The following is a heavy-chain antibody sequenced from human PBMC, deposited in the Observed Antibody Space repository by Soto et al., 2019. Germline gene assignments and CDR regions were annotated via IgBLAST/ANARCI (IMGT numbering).Heavy chain of an antibody. D-gene: IGHD6-19*01. J-gene: IGHJ6*02. CDR2: IYYSGST. V-gene: IGHV4-61*01. CDR1: GGSVSSGSYY. Sequence: ASETLSLTCTVSGGSVSSGSYYWSWIRQPPGKGLEWIGYIYYSGSTNYNPSLKSRVTISVDTSKNQFSLKLSSVTAADTAVYYCASVGIAVAGTIDYYYGMDVWGQGTTVTVSS. CDR3: ASVGIAVAGTIDYYYGMDV.